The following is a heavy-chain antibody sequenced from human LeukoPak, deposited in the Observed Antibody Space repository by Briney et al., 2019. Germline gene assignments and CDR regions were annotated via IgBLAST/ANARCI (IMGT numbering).Heavy chain of an antibody. CDR2: ISSGGSTI. Sequence: GGSLRLSCAASGFTFSSYEMNWVRQAPGKGLEWISYISSGGSTIYCTDSVKGRFTISRDNAKNSLYLQMNSLRAEDTAVYYCARDRADWGQGTLVTVSS. CDR1: GFTFSSYE. CDR3: ARDRAD. V-gene: IGHV3-48*03. D-gene: IGHD6-19*01. J-gene: IGHJ4*02.